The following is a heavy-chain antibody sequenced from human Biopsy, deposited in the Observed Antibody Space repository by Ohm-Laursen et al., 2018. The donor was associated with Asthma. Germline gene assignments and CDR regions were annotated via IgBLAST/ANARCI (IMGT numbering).Heavy chain of an antibody. D-gene: IGHD5-12*01. CDR3: AKRRGYSGHDNDY. CDR2: ISYDGNHK. Sequence: SLRLSCAASGFMFRSFFMHWVRQAPGKGLEWVAVISYDGNHKFYEDSVKGRFTISRNNSKNTLYLQMNSLRTEDTAVYYCAKRRGYSGHDNDYWGQGTLVIVSS. CDR1: GFMFRSFF. J-gene: IGHJ4*02. V-gene: IGHV3-30*18.